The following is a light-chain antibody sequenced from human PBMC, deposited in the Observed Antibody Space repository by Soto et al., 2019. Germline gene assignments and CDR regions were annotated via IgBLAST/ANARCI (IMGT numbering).Light chain of an antibody. V-gene: IGLV2-14*01. CDR1: SSDVGGYNY. Sequence: QSALTQPASVSGSPGQSITISCTGTSSDVGGYNYVSWYQQHPGKAPKVIIYDVSNRPSGVSNRFSGSKSGNTASLTISGLQAEDEVDYYCSSYTSSGSFVVFGGGTKLTVL. CDR2: DVS. CDR3: SSYTSSGSFVV. J-gene: IGLJ2*01.